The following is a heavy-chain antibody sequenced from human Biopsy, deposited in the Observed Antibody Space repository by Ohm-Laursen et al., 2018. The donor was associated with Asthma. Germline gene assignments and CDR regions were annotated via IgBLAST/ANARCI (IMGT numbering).Heavy chain of an antibody. CDR1: GGYMRSGNYY. V-gene: IGHV4-39*01. CDR2: IYYSGTT. J-gene: IGHJ4*02. CDR3: ARHDHRWDTYVDF. Sequence: GTLSLTCSLPSGSGGYMRSGNYYWGWIRQPPGKGLEWIGSIYYSGTTYHNPSLKSRVTISVDTSKNHFSLKLTSVTAADTAVYYCARHDHRWDTYVDFWGQGTLVTVSS. D-gene: IGHD5-18*01.